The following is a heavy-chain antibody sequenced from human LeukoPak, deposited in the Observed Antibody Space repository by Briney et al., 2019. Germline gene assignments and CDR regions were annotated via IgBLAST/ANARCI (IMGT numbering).Heavy chain of an antibody. Sequence: SETLSLACTVSGYSISSGYYWGWIRQPPGKGLEWIGRINHSGSTYYNPSLKSRVTISVDTSKNQFSLKLSSVTAADTAVYYCARGGYCSSTSCYPWFDPWGQGTLVTVSS. D-gene: IGHD2-2*01. V-gene: IGHV4-38-2*02. J-gene: IGHJ5*02. CDR2: INHSGST. CDR3: ARGGYCSSTSCYPWFDP. CDR1: GYSISSGYY.